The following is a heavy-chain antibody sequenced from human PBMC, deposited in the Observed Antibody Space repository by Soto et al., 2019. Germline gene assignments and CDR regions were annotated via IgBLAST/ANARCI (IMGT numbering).Heavy chain of an antibody. CDR1: GFTFSDFA. J-gene: IGHJ6*02. D-gene: IGHD3-10*01. CDR2: LDGAGGST. V-gene: IGHV3-23*01. CDR3: AAPRDEYGSGVSWFTYGMDI. Sequence: RRLSFLASGFTFSDFAMTWVRHVPGRGLEWVASLDGAGGSTYYAESVRGRFSISRDNSQNTLFLQMKRLTVDDTAIYYCAAPRDEYGSGVSWFTYGMDIWGQGTRVTVSS.